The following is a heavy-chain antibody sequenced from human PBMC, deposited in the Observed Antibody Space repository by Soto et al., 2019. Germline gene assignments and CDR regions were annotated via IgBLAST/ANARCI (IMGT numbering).Heavy chain of an antibody. V-gene: IGHV1-69*06. CDR3: ASQYSSSSYYGMDV. CDR1: GGTFSSYA. Sequence: ASVKVSCKASGGTFSSYAISWVRQAPGQGLEWMGGIIPIFGTANYAQKFQGRVTITADKSTSTAYMELSSLRSEDTAVYYCASQYSSSSYYGMDVWGQGTTVTVSS. CDR2: IIPIFGTA. D-gene: IGHD6-13*01. J-gene: IGHJ6*02.